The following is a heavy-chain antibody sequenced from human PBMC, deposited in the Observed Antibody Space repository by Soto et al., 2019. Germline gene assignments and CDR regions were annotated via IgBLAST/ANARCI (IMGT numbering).Heavy chain of an antibody. D-gene: IGHD2-15*01. V-gene: IGHV4-39*01. Sequence: LSLTCTVSGVSINTNNYYWGWVRQPPGKGLEWIGNIFYSGSTFYNPSLRSRLTISVDTSKNQFSLRLNSVTAADAAVYYCAGFVVPASRNTGFDYWGQGTLVTVSS. CDR3: AGFVVPASRNTGFDY. CDR1: GVSINTNNYY. CDR2: IFYSGST. J-gene: IGHJ4*02.